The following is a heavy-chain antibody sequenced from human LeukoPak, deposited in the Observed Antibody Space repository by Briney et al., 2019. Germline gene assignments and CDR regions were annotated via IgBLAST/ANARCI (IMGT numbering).Heavy chain of an antibody. CDR2: IYVDGRT. Sequence: GGSLRLSCAASGFTVSTTYMSWVRQAPGKGLEWVSLIYVDGRTYYADSVKGRFTISRDNSKNTLYLQVNSLRAEGTAVYYCARRGDGGRSFDYWGQGTLVTVSS. CDR1: GFTVSTTY. V-gene: IGHV3-53*01. CDR3: ARRGDGGRSFDY. D-gene: IGHD4-23*01. J-gene: IGHJ4*02.